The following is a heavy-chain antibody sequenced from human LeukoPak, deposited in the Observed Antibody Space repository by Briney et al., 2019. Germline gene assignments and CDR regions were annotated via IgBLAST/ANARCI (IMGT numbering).Heavy chain of an antibody. CDR1: GGSIINYY. D-gene: IGHD5-24*01. J-gene: IGHJ4*02. Sequence: SETLSLTCTVSGGSIINYYWSWIRQPPGKGLEWIGYVYYSGSTNYNPSLKSRVTISVDTSKNHFSLKLSSVTAADTAVYYCARGAQATTNWGQGTLVTVSS. CDR2: VYYSGST. CDR3: ARGAQATTN. V-gene: IGHV4-59*08.